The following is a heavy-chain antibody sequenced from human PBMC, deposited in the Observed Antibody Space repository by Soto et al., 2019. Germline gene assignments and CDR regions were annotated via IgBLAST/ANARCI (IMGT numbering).Heavy chain of an antibody. V-gene: IGHV3-23*01. Sequence: WGSLRLSCAASGFTFSTYAMSWVRQAPGRGLEWVSSISGSVGITYYADSVKGRFTISRDSSKNTLYLQMNSLRAEDTAVYFCATTVRISSRPVYSEYWGKGILVSVSS. CDR3: ATTVRISSRPVYSEY. CDR1: GFTFSTYA. J-gene: IGHJ4*02. D-gene: IGHD6-6*01. CDR2: ISGSVGIT.